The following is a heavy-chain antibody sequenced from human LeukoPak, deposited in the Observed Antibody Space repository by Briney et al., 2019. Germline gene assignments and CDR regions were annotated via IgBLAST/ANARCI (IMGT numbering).Heavy chain of an antibody. CDR1: GYTFTNYA. CDR2: INVDNGNT. D-gene: IGHD3-10*01. Sequence: ASVKVSCKASGYTFTNYAIHWVRQAPGQRLEWMGGINVDNGNTKYAQNLQDRVTITRDTSASTDYMELSSLRSEDTAVYYCARGLAGGLDPWGQGTLVTVSS. J-gene: IGHJ5*02. CDR3: ARGLAGGLDP. V-gene: IGHV1-3*01.